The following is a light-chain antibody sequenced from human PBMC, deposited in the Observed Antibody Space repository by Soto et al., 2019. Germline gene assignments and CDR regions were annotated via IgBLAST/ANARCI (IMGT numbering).Light chain of an antibody. J-gene: IGKJ4*01. CDR3: QQRTDWPLT. Sequence: EILLTQSPATLSLSPGERATLSCRASQSVTRYLTWYQQKPGQAPRLLIYDASNRATGIPARFSGSGSWTDFTLTISSLEPEDFAVYYCQQRTDWPLTFGGGTKVEIK. CDR1: QSVTRY. V-gene: IGKV3-11*01. CDR2: DAS.